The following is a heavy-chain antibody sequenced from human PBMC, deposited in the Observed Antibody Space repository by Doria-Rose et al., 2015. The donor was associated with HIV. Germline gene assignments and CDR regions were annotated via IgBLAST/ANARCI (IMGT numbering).Heavy chain of an antibody. D-gene: IGHD6-13*01. CDR2: NFSDDER. J-gene: IGHJ4*02. V-gene: IGHV2-26*01. CDR1: GVSLSSPGMG. CDR3: ARIKSSRWYHKYYFDF. Sequence: QVTLKESGPVLVKPTETLTLTCTVSGVSLSSPGMGVSWIRQPPGKALEWLANNFSDDERSYKTSLKSRLTNSRGTSKSQVVLTTTDMDPVDTATYYCARIKSSRWYHKYYFDFWGQGTLVIVSA.